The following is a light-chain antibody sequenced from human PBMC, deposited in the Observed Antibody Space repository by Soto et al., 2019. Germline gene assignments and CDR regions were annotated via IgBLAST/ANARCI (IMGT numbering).Light chain of an antibody. Sequence: QSALTQPASVSGSPGQSITISCTGPTSDVGGYNFVSWYQLHPGKAPKLMIFEVSNRPSGVSNRFSGSKSGNTASLTISGLQAEDEADYYCSSYTSSGTRVFGTGTKLTVL. V-gene: IGLV2-14*01. CDR2: EVS. CDR3: SSYTSSGTRV. CDR1: TSDVGGYNF. J-gene: IGLJ1*01.